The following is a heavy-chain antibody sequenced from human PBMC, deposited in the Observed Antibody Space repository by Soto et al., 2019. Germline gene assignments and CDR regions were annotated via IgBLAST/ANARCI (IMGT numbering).Heavy chain of an antibody. CDR3: ARGGSVTSHV. CDR1: DDSITGGGYF. J-gene: IGHJ4*02. V-gene: IGHV4-31*02. Sequence: QVQLQESVPGLVTPSQTLTLPCTVSDDSITGGGYFWTWIRQLPGKGLEWLGSTYYRGHTFYNPSLMRRGTISLDPSQRRVALSVTSVTASDTAIYFCARGGSVTSHVWGQGTLVIVSS. CDR2: TYYRGHT. D-gene: IGHD4-17*01.